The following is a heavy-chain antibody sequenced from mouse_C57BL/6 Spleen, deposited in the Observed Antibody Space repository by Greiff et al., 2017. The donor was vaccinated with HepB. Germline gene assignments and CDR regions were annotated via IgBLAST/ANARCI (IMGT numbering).Heavy chain of an antibody. J-gene: IGHJ3*01. Sequence: VQLQQSDAELVKPGASVKISCKVSGYTFTDHTIHWMKQRPEQGLEWIGYIYPRDGSTKYNEKFKGKATLTAEKSSSTAYMQLNSLTSEDSAVYFCARNGYDYPAWFAYWGQGTLVTVSA. CDR2: IYPRDGST. D-gene: IGHD2-4*01. CDR3: ARNGYDYPAWFAY. CDR1: GYTFTDHT. V-gene: IGHV1-78*01.